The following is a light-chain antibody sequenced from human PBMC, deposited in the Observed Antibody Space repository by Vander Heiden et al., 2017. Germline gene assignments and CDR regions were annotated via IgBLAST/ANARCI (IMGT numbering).Light chain of an antibody. Sequence: QSALTQPASVSGSPGQSITISCTGTSSDVGGYNYVSWYQQHPGKAPELMIYEVSNRPSGVSNRFSGSKSGNTASLTISGLQAEDEADYYCSSYTSSDTYVFGTGTKVTVL. J-gene: IGLJ1*01. CDR3: SSYTSSDTYV. V-gene: IGLV2-14*01. CDR2: EVS. CDR1: SSDVGGYNY.